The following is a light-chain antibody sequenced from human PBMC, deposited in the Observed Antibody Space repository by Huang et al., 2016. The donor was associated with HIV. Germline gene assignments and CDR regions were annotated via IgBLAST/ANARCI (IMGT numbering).Light chain of an antibody. CDR2: AAS. J-gene: IGKJ1*01. CDR1: QDINNF. CDR3: QQYYSYRT. Sequence: AIRMTQSPSSLSSSTDARVHITCRASQDINNFLAWYQQKPGKAPNLLIYAASILETGVPSRFSGSGSGTEFKLSISCLQSEDFATYDCQQYYSYRTFGQGTQVEIK. V-gene: IGKV1-8*01.